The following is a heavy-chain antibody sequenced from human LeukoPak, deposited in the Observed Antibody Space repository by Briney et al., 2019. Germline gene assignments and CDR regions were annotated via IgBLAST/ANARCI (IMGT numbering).Heavy chain of an antibody. V-gene: IGHV3-21*01. CDR1: GFTFSSYS. CDR3: ARDLYFSGSYYL. Sequence: GGSLRLSCAASGFTFSSYSMNWVRQAPGKGLEWVSSISSSSSYIYYADSVKGRFTISRDNAKNSLYLQMNRLRAEDTAVYYCARDLYFSGSYYLWGQGTLVTVSS. J-gene: IGHJ4*02. CDR2: ISSSSSYI. D-gene: IGHD3-10*01.